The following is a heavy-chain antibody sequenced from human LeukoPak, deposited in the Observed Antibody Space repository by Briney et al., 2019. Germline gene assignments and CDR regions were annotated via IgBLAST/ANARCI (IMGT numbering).Heavy chain of an antibody. J-gene: IGHJ4*02. D-gene: IGHD4-11*01. V-gene: IGHV1-2*02. CDR3: ARDQDYRNYVAEY. CDR1: GYTFTGYY. CDR2: INPNSGGT. Sequence: ASVKVSCKASGYTFTGYYMHWVRQAPGQGLELMGWINPNSGGTNYAQKFQGRVTMTRDTSISTAYLELSRLRSDDTAVYYCARDQDYRNYVAEYWGQGTLVTVSS.